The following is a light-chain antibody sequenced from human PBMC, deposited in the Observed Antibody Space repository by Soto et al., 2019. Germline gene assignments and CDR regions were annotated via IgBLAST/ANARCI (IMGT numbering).Light chain of an antibody. CDR3: QQYDVSPPIT. V-gene: IGKV3-20*01. J-gene: IGKJ5*01. Sequence: EIVLTQSPGTLSFSPGERSTLSCMAIQSVSSSYLAWYQQKPGQAPRLLIYGASSRATGIPDRFSGSGSGTDFTLTISRLEPEDYAVYYCQQYDVSPPITFGQGTRLEI. CDR2: GAS. CDR1: QSVSSSY.